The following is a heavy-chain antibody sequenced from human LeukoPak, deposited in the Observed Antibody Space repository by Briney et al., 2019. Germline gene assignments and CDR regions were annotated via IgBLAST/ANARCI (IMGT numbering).Heavy chain of an antibody. J-gene: IGHJ4*02. CDR1: GGPISSGGFY. D-gene: IGHD4-17*01. CDR2: IYYSGST. CDR3: ARGAYLTVTTLPLVSLFSCRFDY. V-gene: IGHV4-31*03. Sequence: SETLSLTCTVSGGPISSGGFYWSWIRQHPGKGLEWIGYIYYSGSTYYNPSLKSRVTISVDTSKNQFSLKLSSVTAADTAVYYCARGAYLTVTTLPLVSLFSCRFDYWGQGTLVTVSS.